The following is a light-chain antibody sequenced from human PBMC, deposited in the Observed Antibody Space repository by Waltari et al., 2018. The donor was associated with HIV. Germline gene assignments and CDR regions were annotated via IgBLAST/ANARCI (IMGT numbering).Light chain of an antibody. Sequence: QSVLTQPPSASGTPGPRVTLSCSASNSNIGTNSVSWYQQLPGTTPKLLIYRNGQRPSGVPDRFSGAKSGTSASLAISGLRSEDEAAYYCAAWDDILSGLVFGGGTKLTVL. CDR1: NSNIGTNS. J-gene: IGLJ3*02. V-gene: IGLV1-47*01. CDR2: RNG. CDR3: AAWDDILSGLV.